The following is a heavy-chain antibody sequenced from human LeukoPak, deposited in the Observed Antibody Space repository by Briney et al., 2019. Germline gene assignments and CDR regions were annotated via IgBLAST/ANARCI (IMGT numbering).Heavy chain of an antibody. D-gene: IGHD5-18*01. CDR1: GFTFSSYA. CDR2: ISYDGSNT. CDR3: AKGDTYGYPYYYYGMDV. J-gene: IGHJ6*02. Sequence: PGGSLRLSCAASGFTFSSYAMHWVRQAPGKGLEWVAVISYDGSNTYYADSVKGRFTISRDNSKNTLYLQMNSLGAEDTAVYYCAKGDTYGYPYYYYGMDVWGQGTTVTVSS. V-gene: IGHV3-30*04.